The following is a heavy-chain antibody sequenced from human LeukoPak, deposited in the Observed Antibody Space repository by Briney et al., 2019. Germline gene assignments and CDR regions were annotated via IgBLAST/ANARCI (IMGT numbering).Heavy chain of an antibody. J-gene: IGHJ5*02. Sequence: GGSLRLSCAASVFTFSDYYMSWIRQAPGKGLEWVSYISSSGSTIYYADSLKGRFTISRDNAKNSLYLQMNSLRAEDTAVYYCARGIDYYDSSGYYHWGQGTLVTVSS. CDR2: ISSSGSTI. CDR3: ARGIDYYDSSGYYH. D-gene: IGHD3-22*01. CDR1: VFTFSDYY. V-gene: IGHV3-11*01.